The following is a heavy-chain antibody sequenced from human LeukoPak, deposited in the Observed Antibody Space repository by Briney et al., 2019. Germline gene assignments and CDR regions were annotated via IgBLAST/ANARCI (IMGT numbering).Heavy chain of an antibody. V-gene: IGHV3-7*01. CDR1: GFTFSTYA. CDR2: IKQDGSEK. CDR3: ARLGDYYDSSGYHWL. Sequence: GGSLRLSCAASGFTFSTYAMSWVRQAPGKGLEWVANIKQDGSEKYYVDSVKGRFTISRDNAKNSLYLQMNSLRAEDTAVYYCARLGDYYDSSGYHWLWGQGTLVTVSS. D-gene: IGHD3-22*01. J-gene: IGHJ4*02.